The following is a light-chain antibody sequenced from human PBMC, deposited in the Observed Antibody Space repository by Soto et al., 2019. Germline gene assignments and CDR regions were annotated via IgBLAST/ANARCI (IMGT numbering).Light chain of an antibody. CDR2: DAS. Sequence: DVHVSRCRSSVSTCMANEVNIAGRASQNINSWLAWYQQKPGKATKLLIYDASNLETGVPSRFSGRGSGTDFTFTISILQPEDLATYYCQQYDNLPLTFGGGTKV. CDR3: QQYDNLPLT. V-gene: IGKV1-33*01. J-gene: IGKJ4*01. CDR1: QNINSW.